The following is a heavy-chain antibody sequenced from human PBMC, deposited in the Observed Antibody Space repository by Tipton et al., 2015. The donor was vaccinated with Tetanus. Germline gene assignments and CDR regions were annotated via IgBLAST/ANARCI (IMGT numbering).Heavy chain of an antibody. CDR2: IHPSGSI. CDR3: ARGIDEYKSGSY. Sequence: TLSLTCAVYGGSFSGYYWSWIRQPPGKGLEWIGEIHPSGSINYNPSLKSRVTILVDTSENQFSLKLSSVTAADTAVYYCARGIDEYKSGSYWGQGTLVTVSS. J-gene: IGHJ4*02. V-gene: IGHV4-34*01. D-gene: IGHD1-1*01. CDR1: GGSFSGYY.